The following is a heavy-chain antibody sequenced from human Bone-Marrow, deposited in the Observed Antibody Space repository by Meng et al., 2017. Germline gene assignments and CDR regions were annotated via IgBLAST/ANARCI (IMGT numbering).Heavy chain of an antibody. CDR2: SYHSGNT. CDR3: ARARSSSWSFDY. CDR1: GGSISSSNW. D-gene: IGHD6-13*01. V-gene: IGHV4-4*02. J-gene: IGHJ4*02. Sequence: QVQLQDSGPGLVKPSGTLSLTCAVSGGSISSSNWWSWVRQPPGKGLEWIGESYHSGNTNYNPSLKSRVAMSVDKSKNQFSLRLSSVTAADTAVYYCARARSSSWSFDYWGQGTLVTVSS.